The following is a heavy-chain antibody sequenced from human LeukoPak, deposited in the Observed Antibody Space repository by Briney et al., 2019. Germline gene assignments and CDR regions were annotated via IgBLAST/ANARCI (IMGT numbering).Heavy chain of an antibody. CDR1: GGSISSGSFF. V-gene: IGHV4-39*07. J-gene: IGHJ5*02. Sequence: SETLSLACTVSGGSISSGSFFWGWIRQPPGKGLEWIGTIYYSGSTYYNESLRSRVTISVDTSKNQFSLKLSSVTAADTAVYYCARGQQPFDPWGQGTLVTVSS. CDR2: IYYSGST. CDR3: ARGQQPFDP. D-gene: IGHD1-1*01.